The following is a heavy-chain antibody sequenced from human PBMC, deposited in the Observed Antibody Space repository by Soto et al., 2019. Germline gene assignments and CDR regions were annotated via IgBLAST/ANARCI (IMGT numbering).Heavy chain of an antibody. Sequence: SVKVSCKASGGTFSSYAISWVRQAPGQGLEWMGGIIPIFGTANYAQKFQGRVTITADKSTSTAYMELSSLRSEDTAVYYCARMDYDFWRGAFDIWGQGTMVTVSS. V-gene: IGHV1-69*06. CDR2: IIPIFGTA. J-gene: IGHJ3*02. CDR3: ARMDYDFWRGAFDI. CDR1: GGTFSSYA. D-gene: IGHD3-3*01.